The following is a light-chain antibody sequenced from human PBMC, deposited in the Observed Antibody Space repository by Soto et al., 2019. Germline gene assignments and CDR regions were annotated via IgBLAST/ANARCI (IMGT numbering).Light chain of an antibody. Sequence: DIVMTQSPDSLVLSLGERATINCKSSQSVLYSSNNKNYLAWYQQKPGQPPKLLIYWASTRESGVPDRFSGSGSGTDFTLTISSLQAEDVAVYYCQQYYSTPTFGQGTKVEIK. CDR2: WAS. CDR1: QSVLYSSNNKNY. CDR3: QQYYSTPT. J-gene: IGKJ1*01. V-gene: IGKV4-1*01.